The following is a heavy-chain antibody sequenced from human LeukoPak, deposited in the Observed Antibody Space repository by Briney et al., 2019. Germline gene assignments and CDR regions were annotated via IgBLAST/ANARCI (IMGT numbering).Heavy chain of an antibody. Sequence: GSLRLSCAASGFSFDDLGMTWVRQVTGKGLEWVAGINWNGASTGYADSVRGRFTISRDNAKNSLYQQMNSLRAEDTALYYCARAVCPAIKFCDSSYFMDVWGKGTTVNVS. V-gene: IGHV3-20*04. CDR2: INWNGAST. CDR1: GFSFDDLG. J-gene: IGHJ6*03. CDR3: ARAVCPAIKFCDSSYFMDV. D-gene: IGHD6-6*01.